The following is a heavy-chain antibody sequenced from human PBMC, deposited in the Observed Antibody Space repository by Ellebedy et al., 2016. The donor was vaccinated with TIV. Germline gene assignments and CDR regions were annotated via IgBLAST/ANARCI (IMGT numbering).Heavy chain of an antibody. J-gene: IGHJ4*02. D-gene: IGHD6-19*01. Sequence: PGGSLRLSCVESGLISDNFGMHWVRQAPGKGLEWVAVISHDGSSQYYADSVKGRFTVSRDNSMTTVYLEMNSLRAEDTALYYCARDLDKSSGWYGGAAYWGQGTQVTVSS. CDR2: ISHDGSSQ. CDR1: GLISDNFG. V-gene: IGHV3-30*19. CDR3: ARDLDKSSGWYGGAAY.